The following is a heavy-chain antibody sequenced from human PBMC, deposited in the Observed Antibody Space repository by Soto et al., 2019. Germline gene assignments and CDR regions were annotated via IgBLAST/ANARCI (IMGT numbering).Heavy chain of an antibody. J-gene: IGHJ6*03. CDR1: GYRFSDYY. Sequence: QVQLVQSGAEVKKPGASVTVSCKASGYRFSDYYLHWVRQAPGQGPEWMGWMTPNSGDTKYAQKFKGRVTRTMYTSVRTDFMERNGLISDDTALYYCARESGGVTATLDSFHFYMDVWGIGTTVTVSS. V-gene: IGHV1-2*02. D-gene: IGHD1-26*01. CDR2: MTPNSGDT. CDR3: ARESGGVTATLDSFHFYMDV.